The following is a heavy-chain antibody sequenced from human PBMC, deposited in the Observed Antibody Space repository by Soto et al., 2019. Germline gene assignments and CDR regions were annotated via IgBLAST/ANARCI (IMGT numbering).Heavy chain of an antibody. Sequence: EVQLLESGGGLVQPGGSLRLSCAASGFTFSSYAMSWVRQAPGKGLEWVSAISGSGGSTYYADSVKGRFTISRDNSKNTLYLLMNSLRAEDTAVYYCARQGLRGSWYSAPIYYYYMDVWGKGTTVTVSS. CDR2: ISGSGGST. V-gene: IGHV3-23*01. CDR1: GFTFSSYA. J-gene: IGHJ6*03. CDR3: ARQGLRGSWYSAPIYYYYMDV. D-gene: IGHD2-15*01.